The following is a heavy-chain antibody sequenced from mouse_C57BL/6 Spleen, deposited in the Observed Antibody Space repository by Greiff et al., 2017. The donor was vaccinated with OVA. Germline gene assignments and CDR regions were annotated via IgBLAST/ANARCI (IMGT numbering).Heavy chain of an antibody. D-gene: IGHD2-4*01. V-gene: IGHV1-64*01. J-gene: IGHJ3*01. CDR2: IHPNSGST. CDR3: ARAGGLRRTFAY. CDR1: GYTFTSYW. Sequence: QVQLQQSGAELVKPGASVKLSCKASGYTFTSYWMHWVKQRPGQGLEWIGMIHPNSGSTNYNEKFKSKATLTVDKSSSTAYMQLSSLTSEDSAVYYCARAGGLRRTFAYWGQGTLVTVSA.